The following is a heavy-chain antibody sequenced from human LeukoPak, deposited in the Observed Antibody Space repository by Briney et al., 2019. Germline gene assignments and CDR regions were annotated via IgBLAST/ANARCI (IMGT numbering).Heavy chain of an antibody. J-gene: IGHJ5*02. V-gene: IGHV1-46*01. Sequence: ASVKVSCKASGYTFTSYYMHWVRQAPGQGLEWMGIINPSGGSTSYAQRFQGRVTMTRDTSTSTVYMELSSLRSEDTAVYYCARHSGSFEFDPWGQGTLVTVSS. CDR2: INPSGGST. CDR1: GYTFTSYY. CDR3: ARHSGSFEFDP. D-gene: IGHD1-26*01.